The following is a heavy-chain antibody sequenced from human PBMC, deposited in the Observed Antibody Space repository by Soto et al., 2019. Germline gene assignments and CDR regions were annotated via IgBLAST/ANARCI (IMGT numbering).Heavy chain of an antibody. J-gene: IGHJ3*02. V-gene: IGHV4-59*08. Sequence: SETLSLTCTVSGGSISSYYWSWIRQPPGKGLEWIGYIYYSGSTNYNPSLKSRVTISVDTSKNQFSLKLSSVTAADTAVYYCARYWLHQAFDIWGQGTMVTVSS. CDR3: ARYWLHQAFDI. CDR1: GGSISSYY. D-gene: IGHD3-9*01. CDR2: IYYSGST.